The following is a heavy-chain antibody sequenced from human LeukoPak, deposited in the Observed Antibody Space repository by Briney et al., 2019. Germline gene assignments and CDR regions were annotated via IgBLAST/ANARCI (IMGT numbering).Heavy chain of an antibody. V-gene: IGHV1-69*06. CDR2: IIPIFGTA. CDR1: GGTFSSYA. J-gene: IGHJ4*02. CDR3: ARGDIVATRAFDY. D-gene: IGHD5-12*01. Sequence: SVKVSCKASGGTFSSYAISWVRQAPGPGLEWMGGIIPIFGTANYAQKFQGRVTITADKSTSTAYMELSSLRSEDTAVYYCARGDIVATRAFDYWGQGTLVTVSS.